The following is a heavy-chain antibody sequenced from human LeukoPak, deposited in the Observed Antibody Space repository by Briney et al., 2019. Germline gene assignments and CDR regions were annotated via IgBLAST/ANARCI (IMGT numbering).Heavy chain of an antibody. J-gene: IGHJ4*02. V-gene: IGHV4-34*01. CDR1: GGSFSGYY. CDR2: INHSGST. CDR3: ARSRITAAGTPPSY. Sequence: SETLFLTCAVYGGSFSGYYWSWIRQPPGKGLEWIGEINHSGSTNYNPSLKSRVTISVDTSKNQFSLKLSSVTAADTAVYFCARSRITAAGTPPSYWGQGTLVTVSS. D-gene: IGHD6-13*01.